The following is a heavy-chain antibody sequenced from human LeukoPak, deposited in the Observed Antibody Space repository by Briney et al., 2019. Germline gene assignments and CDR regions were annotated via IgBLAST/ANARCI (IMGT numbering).Heavy chain of an antibody. CDR3: ARGIYGDYVPFDY. J-gene: IGHJ4*02. D-gene: IGHD4-17*01. CDR1: GLTFSSYS. Sequence: GGSLRLSCVVSGLTFSSYSMNWVRQAPGKGLEWVASISSGTIYKYYADSVKGRFTISRDNAKNSLYLQMNSLRAEDTAVYYCARGIYGDYVPFDYWGQGILVTVSS. CDR2: ISSGTIYK. V-gene: IGHV3-21*01.